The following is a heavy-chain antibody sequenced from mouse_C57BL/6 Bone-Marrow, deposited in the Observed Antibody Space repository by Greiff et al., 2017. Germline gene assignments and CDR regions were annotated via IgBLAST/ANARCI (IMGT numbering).Heavy chain of an antibody. CDR1: GYTFTDYN. J-gene: IGHJ4*01. CDR3: ARGGSNPYYYAMDY. Sequence: VQLQESGPELVKPGASVKMSCKASGYTFTDYNMHWVKQRHGKSLEWIGYINPNNGGTSYNQKFKGKATLTVNKSSSTAYMELRSLTSEDSAVYYCARGGSNPYYYAMDYWGQGTSVTVAS. D-gene: IGHD2-5*01. V-gene: IGHV1-22*01. CDR2: INPNNGGT.